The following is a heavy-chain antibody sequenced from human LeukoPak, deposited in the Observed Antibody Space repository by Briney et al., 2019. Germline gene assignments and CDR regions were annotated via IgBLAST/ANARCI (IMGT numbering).Heavy chain of an antibody. CDR2: IYHSGST. D-gene: IGHD3-3*01. CDR1: GGSISSGGYS. V-gene: IGHV4-30-2*01. Sequence: SETLSLTCAVSGGSISSGGYSWSWIRQPPGKGLEWIGYIYHSGSTYYNPSLKSRVTISVDRSKNQFSLKLSSVTAADTAVYYCARHWYYDFWSGYSHKLDYYFDYWGQGTLVTVSS. CDR3: ARHWYYDFWSGYSHKLDYYFDY. J-gene: IGHJ4*02.